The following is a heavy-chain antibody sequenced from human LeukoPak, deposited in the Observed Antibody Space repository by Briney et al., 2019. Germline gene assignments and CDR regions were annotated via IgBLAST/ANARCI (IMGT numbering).Heavy chain of an antibody. Sequence: GGSQRLSCASSGFTFSNYWMSWVRQARGKGVEWGANIKEDGSEKDYVGSVNGRITISTYNDKNSLYLQMNSVTAEDMAIYSCARDCGRGCLWDYWGQGTLVTVSS. CDR2: IKEDGSEK. J-gene: IGHJ4*02. CDR1: GFTFSNYW. CDR3: ARDCGRGCLWDY. D-gene: IGHD1-26*01. V-gene: IGHV3-7*05.